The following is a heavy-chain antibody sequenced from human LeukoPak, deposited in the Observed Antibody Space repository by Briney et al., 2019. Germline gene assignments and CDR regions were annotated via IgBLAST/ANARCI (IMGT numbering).Heavy chain of an antibody. D-gene: IGHD6-19*01. CDR1: GFTFSSYS. Sequence: PGGSLRLSCAASGFTFSSYSMNWVRQAPGKGLEWVSSISSSSSYIYYADSVKGRFTISRDNAKNSLYLQMNSLRAEDTAVYYYARVPVAEFYFDYWGQGTLVTVSS. J-gene: IGHJ4*02. CDR3: ARVPVAEFYFDY. CDR2: ISSSSSYI. V-gene: IGHV3-21*01.